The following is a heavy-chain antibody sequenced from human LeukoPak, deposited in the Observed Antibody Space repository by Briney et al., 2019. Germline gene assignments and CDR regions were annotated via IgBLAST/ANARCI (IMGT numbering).Heavy chain of an antibody. V-gene: IGHV3-7*01. J-gene: IGHJ4*02. CDR1: GFTFSSYW. CDR2: IKQDGSEN. D-gene: IGHD3-3*01. CDR3: ARDGVTIFGVAFDY. Sequence: GGSLRLSCAASGFTFSSYWMSWVRQAPGKGLEWVANIKQDGSENYYVDSVKGRFTISRDNAKNSLYLQMNSLRAEDTAVYYCARDGVTIFGVAFDYWGQGTLVTVSS.